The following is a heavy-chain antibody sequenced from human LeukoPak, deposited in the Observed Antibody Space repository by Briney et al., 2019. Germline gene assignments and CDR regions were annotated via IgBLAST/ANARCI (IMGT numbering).Heavy chain of an antibody. CDR1: GFTFSDYD. CDR2: IGIRGDT. V-gene: IGHV3-13*01. Sequence: PGGSLRLSCAASGFTFSDYDMHWVRQAIGKGLEWVSAIGIRGDTHYSGSVKGRFTISRANAESSLYLQMNSLRAEDTAVYYCARGGIQVSGIDEFDYWGQGTLVTVSS. D-gene: IGHD6-19*01. J-gene: IGHJ4*02. CDR3: ARGGIQVSGIDEFDY.